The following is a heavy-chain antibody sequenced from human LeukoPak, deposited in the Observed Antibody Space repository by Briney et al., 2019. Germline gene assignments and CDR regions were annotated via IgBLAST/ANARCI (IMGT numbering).Heavy chain of an antibody. D-gene: IGHD5-18*01. CDR2: IIPILGIA. J-gene: IGHJ6*02. V-gene: IGHV1-69*04. CDR1: GGTFSSYA. CDR3: ARDKYRNYYYYGMDV. Sequence: SVKVSCKASGGTFSSYAISWVRQAPGQGLEWMGRIIPILGIANYAQKFQGRVTITADKSTSTAYMELNSLRAEDTAVYYRARDKYRNYYYYGMDVWGQGTTVTVSS.